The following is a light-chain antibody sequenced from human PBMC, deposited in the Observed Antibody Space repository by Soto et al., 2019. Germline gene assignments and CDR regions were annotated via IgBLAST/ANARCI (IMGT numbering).Light chain of an antibody. Sequence: AVVTQPPSASGTPRQRVTISCSGSSSNIGSNTVNWYQQLPGTAPKLLIYSNNQRPSGVPDRFSGSKSGTSASLAISGLQSEDEADYYCAAWDDSLNGLYVFGTGTKLTVL. CDR3: AAWDDSLNGLYV. V-gene: IGLV1-44*01. J-gene: IGLJ1*01. CDR2: SNN. CDR1: SSNIGSNT.